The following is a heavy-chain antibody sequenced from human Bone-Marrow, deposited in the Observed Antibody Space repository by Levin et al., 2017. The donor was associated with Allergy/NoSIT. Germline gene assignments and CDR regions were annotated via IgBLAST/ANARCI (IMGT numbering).Heavy chain of an antibody. CDR1: EFTFNKAW. D-gene: IGHD2/OR15-2a*01. CDR2: IKSKTDGGTI. CDR3: TKKNF. J-gene: IGHJ4*02. Sequence: GGSLRLSCVASEFTFNKAWMNWVRQAPGKGLEWVGRIKSKTDGGTIDYAAPVKGRFTISREDSKTTLYLQINSLRTEDTAVYYCTKKNFWGQGTLVSVSS. V-gene: IGHV3-15*01.